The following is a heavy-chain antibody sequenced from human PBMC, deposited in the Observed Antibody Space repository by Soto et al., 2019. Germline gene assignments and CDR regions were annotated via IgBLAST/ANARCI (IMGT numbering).Heavy chain of an antibody. J-gene: IGHJ4*02. Sequence: QVQLVQSGAEVKKPGSSVKVSCKASGGTFSSYAISWVRQAPGQGLEWMGGIIPIFGTANYAQEFQGRVTITADKSTSTAYMELSSLRSEDTAVYFCARLMQPTGGFDYWGQGTLVTVSS. CDR2: IIPIFGTA. D-gene: IGHD3-16*01. CDR3: ARLMQPTGGFDY. V-gene: IGHV1-69*06. CDR1: GGTFSSYA.